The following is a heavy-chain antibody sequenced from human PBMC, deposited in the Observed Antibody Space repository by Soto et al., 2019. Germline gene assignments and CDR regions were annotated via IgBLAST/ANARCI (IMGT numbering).Heavy chain of an antibody. CDR1: GGSISSYY. CDR3: ARRYGDAFDI. J-gene: IGHJ3*02. D-gene: IGHD4-17*01. V-gene: IGHV4-59*08. CDR2: IYYSGST. Sequence: QEQLQESGPGLVKPSETLSLTCTVSGGSISSYYWSWIRQPPGKGLEWIGYIYYSGSTNYNPSLKSRVTISVDTSKNQFSLKLRSVTAADTAVYYCARRYGDAFDIWGQGTMVTVSS.